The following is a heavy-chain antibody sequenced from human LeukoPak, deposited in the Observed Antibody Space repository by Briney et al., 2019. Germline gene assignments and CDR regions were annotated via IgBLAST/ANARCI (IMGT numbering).Heavy chain of an antibody. V-gene: IGHV4-34*01. D-gene: IGHD4-23*01. CDR3: ARDRGTVVTSWCYFDY. Sequence: SETLSLTCAVYGGSFSGYYWSWIRQPPGKGLEWIGSIYHSGSTYYNPSLKSRVTISVDTSKNQFSLKLSSVTAADTAVYYCARDRGTVVTSWCYFDYWGQGTLVTVSS. CDR1: GGSFSGYY. J-gene: IGHJ4*02. CDR2: IYHSGST.